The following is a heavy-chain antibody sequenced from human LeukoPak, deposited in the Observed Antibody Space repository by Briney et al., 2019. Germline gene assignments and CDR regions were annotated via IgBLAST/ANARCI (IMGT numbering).Heavy chain of an antibody. CDR3: ARDRSSYEYYFDH. Sequence: GGSLRLSCSASGFTFSSYAMHWVRQAPGKGLEWVAVISYDGTNKYYADSVKGRCTISRDNSKNTLYLQMNSLRAEDTAVFYCARDRSSYEYYFDHWGQGTLVTVYS. V-gene: IGHV3-30-3*01. CDR2: ISYDGTNK. J-gene: IGHJ4*02. CDR1: GFTFSSYA. D-gene: IGHD5-12*01.